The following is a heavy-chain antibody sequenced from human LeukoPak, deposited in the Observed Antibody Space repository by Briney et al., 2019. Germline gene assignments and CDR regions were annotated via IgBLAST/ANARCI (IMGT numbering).Heavy chain of an antibody. Sequence: PGGSLSLSCAASGFTFSNYWMSWVRQAPGKGLERVANIKEDGSDKYYLDSVKGRFTISRGNVKNSLYLQMNSLRAEDTALYYCAREVPAAMNAFDIWGQGTMVTVSS. D-gene: IGHD2-2*01. CDR1: GFTFSNYW. V-gene: IGHV3-7*01. CDR2: IKEDGSDK. CDR3: AREVPAAMNAFDI. J-gene: IGHJ3*02.